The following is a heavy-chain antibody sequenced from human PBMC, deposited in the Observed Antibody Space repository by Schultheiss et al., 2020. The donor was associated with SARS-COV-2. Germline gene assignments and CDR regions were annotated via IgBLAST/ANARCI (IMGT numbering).Heavy chain of an antibody. Sequence: SETLSLTCTVSGGSISSSSYYWGWIRQPPGKGLEWIGSIYYSGSTYYNPSLKSRVTISVDTSKNQFSLKLSSVTAADTAVYYCARGRLGYCSSTSCSWNNYYYYGMDVWGQGTTVTVSS. CDR2: IYYSGST. J-gene: IGHJ6*02. D-gene: IGHD2-2*01. CDR3: ARGRLGYCSSTSCSWNNYYYYGMDV. V-gene: IGHV4-39*07. CDR1: GGSISSSSYY.